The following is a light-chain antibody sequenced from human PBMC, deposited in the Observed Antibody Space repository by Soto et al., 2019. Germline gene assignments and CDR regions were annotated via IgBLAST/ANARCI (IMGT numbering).Light chain of an antibody. CDR2: DIS. CDR1: QSVSIY. V-gene: IGKV3-11*01. CDR3: QQRFAWPNS. J-gene: IGKJ4*01. Sequence: EIVLTQSPATLSLSPGDRATLSCRASQSVSIYLAWYQQRPGQTPRLLIYDISTRAAGIPARFSGSVFRTDYTLTISNLEPEDAAVYDCQQRFAWPNSFGGGTKVQI.